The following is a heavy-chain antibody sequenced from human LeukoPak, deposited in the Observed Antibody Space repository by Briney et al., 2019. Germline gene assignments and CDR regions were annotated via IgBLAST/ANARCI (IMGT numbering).Heavy chain of an antibody. CDR2: IYSGGST. J-gene: IGHJ3*02. V-gene: IGHV3-53*01. Sequence: GGSLRLSCAASGFTVSSNYMSWVRRAPGKGLEWVSVIYSGGSTYYADSVKGRFTISRDNSKNTLYLHMNSLRPEDTAVYYCAKDRRFPDDVLDMWGQGTMVTVSS. CDR1: GFTVSSNY. CDR3: AKDRRFPDDVLDM. D-gene: IGHD2-21*01.